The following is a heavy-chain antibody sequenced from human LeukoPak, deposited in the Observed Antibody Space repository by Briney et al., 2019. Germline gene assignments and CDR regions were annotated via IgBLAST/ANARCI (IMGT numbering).Heavy chain of an antibody. CDR3: VKDFGRIRGTPDS. CDR2: ISGSGNGFSI. J-gene: IGHJ4*02. CDR1: GFVFTIYT. D-gene: IGHD1-26*01. Sequence: GGSLRLSCSASGFVFTIYTMYWVRQAPGKGPEYVPTISGSGNGFSIYYADSVKGRFTISRDDSKSILYLQMNGLRSEDTAVYYCVKDFGRIRGTPDSWGQGTLVTVSS. V-gene: IGHV3-64D*06.